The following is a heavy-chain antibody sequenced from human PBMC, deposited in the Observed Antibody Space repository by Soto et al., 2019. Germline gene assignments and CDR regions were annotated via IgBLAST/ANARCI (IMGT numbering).Heavy chain of an antibody. V-gene: IGHV3-53*02. CDR3: ATKPPSSIQGWAFGMDV. J-gene: IGHJ6*02. Sequence: EVQLVETGGGLIQPGGSLRLSCLASGFSVTTNYIIWVRQPPGKGLEWVSTTFTGGSTHYADSVKGRFSISRDNSKNTIYIQMNNLRVEDTAVYYCATKPPSSIQGWAFGMDVWGQGIRVSVSS. CDR1: GFSVTTNY. D-gene: IGHD1-26*01. CDR2: TFTGGST.